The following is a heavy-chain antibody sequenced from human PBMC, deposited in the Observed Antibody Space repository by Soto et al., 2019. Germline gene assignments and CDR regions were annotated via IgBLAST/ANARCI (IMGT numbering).Heavy chain of an antibody. J-gene: IGHJ6*02. D-gene: IGHD6-13*01. CDR1: GGTFSSYA. Sequence: GASVKVSCKASGGTFSSYAISWVRQAPGQGLEWMGGIIPIFGTANYAQKFQGRVTITADESTSTAYMELSSLRSEDTAVYYCAIIGFIAAARNYGMDVWGQGTTVTVSS. CDR2: IIPIFGTA. V-gene: IGHV1-69*13. CDR3: AIIGFIAAARNYGMDV.